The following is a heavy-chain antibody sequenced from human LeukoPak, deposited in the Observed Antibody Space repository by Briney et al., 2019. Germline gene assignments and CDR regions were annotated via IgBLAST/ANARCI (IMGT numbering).Heavy chain of an antibody. V-gene: IGHV3-23*01. CDR3: ARRAGAYSHPYDY. CDR1: GFTFNTYD. D-gene: IGHD4/OR15-4a*01. Sequence: GGTLRLSCAASGFTFNTYDMSWVRQAPGKGLEWGSGVSGSGGSTYYADSVKGRFTISRDNSKNTLYLQMNSLRAEDTAVYYCARRAGAYSHPYDYWGQGTLVTVSS. CDR2: VSGSGGST. J-gene: IGHJ4*02.